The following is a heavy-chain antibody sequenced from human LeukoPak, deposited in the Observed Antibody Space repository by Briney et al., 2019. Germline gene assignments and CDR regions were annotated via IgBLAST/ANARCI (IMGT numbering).Heavy chain of an antibody. CDR3: ARDPEGYYGSGSYYYFDY. CDR2: IKQDESEK. V-gene: IGHV3-7*01. CDR1: GFTFSSYW. Sequence: GGSLRLSCAASGFTFSSYWMSWVRQAPGKGLEWVANIKQDESEKYYVDSVKGRFTISRDNAKNSLYLQMNSLRAEDTAVYYCARDPEGYYGSGSYYYFDYWGQGTLVTVSS. J-gene: IGHJ4*02. D-gene: IGHD3-10*01.